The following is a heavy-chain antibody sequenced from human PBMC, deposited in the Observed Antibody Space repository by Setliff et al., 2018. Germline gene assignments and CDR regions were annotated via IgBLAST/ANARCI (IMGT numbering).Heavy chain of an antibody. CDR3: ARFRRGVALGWFDP. Sequence: SETLSLTCTVSGGSISSSSYYWCSIRQPPGKGLEWIGSIYDSGITYYNPSLKRRVTISVDTSKNQFSLKLSSVTAADTAVYYCARFRRGVALGWFDPWGQGTLVTVSS. CDR2: IYDSGIT. CDR1: GGSISSSSYY. D-gene: IGHD3-10*01. J-gene: IGHJ5*02. V-gene: IGHV4-39*07.